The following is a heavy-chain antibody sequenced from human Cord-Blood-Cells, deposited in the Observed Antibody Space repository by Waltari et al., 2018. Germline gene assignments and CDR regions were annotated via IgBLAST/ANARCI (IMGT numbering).Heavy chain of an antibody. CDR2: IIPIFGTA. CDR1: GGTVSRYA. D-gene: IGHD1-26*01. CDR3: AILRSGSYPYFDY. J-gene: IGHJ4*02. V-gene: IGHV1-69*01. Sequence: QVQLVQSGAEVKKPGYSVKVSCTAAGGTVSRYAISCVRQATGQGLEWMGGIIPIFGTANYAQKFQGRVTITADESTSTAYMELSSLRSEDTAVYYCAILRSGSYPYFDYWGQGTLVTVSS.